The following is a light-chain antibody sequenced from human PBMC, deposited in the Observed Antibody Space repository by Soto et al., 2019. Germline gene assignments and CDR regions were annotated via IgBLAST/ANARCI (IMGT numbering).Light chain of an antibody. J-gene: IGKJ1*01. CDR1: QNIISN. CDR3: QQRSNWPPTT. Sequence: EIVMTQSPATLSVSPGERSTLSSGPSQNIISNLAWYQQKPGPAPRLLIFDASNRATGIPARFSGSGSGTDFTLTISSLEPEDFAVYYCQQRSNWPPTTFGQGTKVDIK. CDR2: DAS. V-gene: IGKV3-11*01.